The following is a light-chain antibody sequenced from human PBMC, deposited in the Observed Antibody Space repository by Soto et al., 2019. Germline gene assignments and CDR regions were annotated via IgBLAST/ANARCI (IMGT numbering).Light chain of an antibody. CDR3: SSFTNSATVL. J-gene: IGLJ3*02. V-gene: IGLV2-14*03. Sequence: QSALTQPASVSGSLGQSITISCSGTSGDVGAYVYVSWYQQHPGKAPKLIIYDVSDRPSGVSTRFSGSRSGNTASLTISGLQAEDEADYYCSSFTNSATVLFGGGTKLTVL. CDR1: SGDVGAYVY. CDR2: DVS.